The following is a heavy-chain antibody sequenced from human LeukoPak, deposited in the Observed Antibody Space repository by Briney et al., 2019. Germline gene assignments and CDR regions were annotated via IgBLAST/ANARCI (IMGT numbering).Heavy chain of an antibody. J-gene: IGHJ5*02. CDR3: TGGNVYRFDP. CDR1: TFIFNDSA. Sequence: GGSLRLSCAASTFIFNDSAMHWVRQASGKGLEWVGRIRTRANGYATAYAESVKGRFTISRDDSVNTAYLQMNSLKTEDTAVYYCTGGNVYRFDPWGQGTLVTVS. CDR2: IRTRANGYAT. D-gene: IGHD4-23*01. V-gene: IGHV3-73*01.